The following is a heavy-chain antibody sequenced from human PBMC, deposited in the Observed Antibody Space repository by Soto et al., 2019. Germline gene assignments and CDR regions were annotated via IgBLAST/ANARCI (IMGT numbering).Heavy chain of an antibody. CDR1: GGSVSSGGYY. CDR2: IYHSGST. V-gene: IGHV4-31*03. J-gene: IGHJ6*02. CDR3: AKWEGLGSDYYYYGMDV. D-gene: IGHD1-26*01. Sequence: SETLSLTCTVSGGSVSSGGYYWSWIRQHPGKGLEWIGYIYHSGSTWYNPSLESRVTISVDTSKNRFSLSLSSVTAADTAVYYCAKWEGLGSDYYYYGMDVWGQGTTVTVSS.